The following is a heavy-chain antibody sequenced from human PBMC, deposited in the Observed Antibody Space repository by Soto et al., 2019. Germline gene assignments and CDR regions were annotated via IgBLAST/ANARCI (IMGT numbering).Heavy chain of an antibody. D-gene: IGHD3-22*01. CDR3: ARAQLNYDSSGRDYYYYYGMDV. Sequence: PGGSLRLSCAASGFTFSSYDMHWVRQATGKGLEWVSAIGTAGDTYYPGSVKGRFTISRENAKNSLYLQMNSLRAGDTAVYYCARAQLNYDSSGRDYYYYYGMDVWGQGTTVTVSS. CDR2: IGTAGDT. V-gene: IGHV3-13*01. CDR1: GFTFSSYD. J-gene: IGHJ6*02.